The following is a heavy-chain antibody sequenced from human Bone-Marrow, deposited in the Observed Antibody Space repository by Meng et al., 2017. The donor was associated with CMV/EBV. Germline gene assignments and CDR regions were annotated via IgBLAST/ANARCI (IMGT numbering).Heavy chain of an antibody. Sequence: GESLKISCAVAGFTFSSYAMHWVRQAPGKGLEWVSGINWNGGSTGYADSVKGRFTISRDNAKNSLYLQMNSLRAEDTALYYCARRVVPAADDYYGRDVCGQGTTVVASS. V-gene: IGHV3-20*04. D-gene: IGHD2-2*01. J-gene: IGHJ6*02. CDR2: INWNGGST. CDR1: GFTFSSYA. CDR3: ARRVVPAADDYYGRDV.